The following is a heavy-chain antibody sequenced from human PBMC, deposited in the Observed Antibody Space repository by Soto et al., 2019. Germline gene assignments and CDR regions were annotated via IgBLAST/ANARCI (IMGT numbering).Heavy chain of an antibody. CDR3: AKGWLDF. J-gene: IGHJ5*01. CDR2: IGGSGTNT. CDR1: TFTLSSYV. Sequence: GGSLRLSCAASTFTLSSYVMNWVRQAPGKGLEWVSGIGGSGTNTYYADSVKGRFTISRDNSKNTMYLQMNSLRAEDKAIYFCAKGWLDFWGQGT. V-gene: IGHV3-23*01.